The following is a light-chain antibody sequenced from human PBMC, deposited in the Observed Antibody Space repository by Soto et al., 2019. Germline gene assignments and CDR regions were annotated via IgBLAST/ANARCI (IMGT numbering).Light chain of an antibody. CDR3: QQYGGSPPVT. CDR1: QSVRSRY. Sequence: EIVLTQSPGTLSLSPGERATLSCRASQSVRSRYLAWYQQKPGQAPRLLIYGAFSRATGIPDRFSGSGSGTDFTLTITRLEPKYFAVYYCQQYGGSPPVTFGQGTKLEIK. J-gene: IGKJ2*01. CDR2: GAF. V-gene: IGKV3-20*01.